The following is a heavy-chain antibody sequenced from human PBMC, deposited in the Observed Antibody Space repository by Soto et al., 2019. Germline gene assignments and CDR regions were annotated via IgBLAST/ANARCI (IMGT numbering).Heavy chain of an antibody. Sequence: LRLSCAASGFTFSSYAMSWVRQAPGTGLEWVSAISGSGGSTYYADSVKGRFTISRDNSKNTLYLQMNSLRAEDTAVYYCAKDQRFTWYYYDSSGSGGGMDVWGQGTTVTVSS. CDR3: AKDQRFTWYYYDSSGSGGGMDV. D-gene: IGHD3-22*01. CDR1: GFTFSSYA. V-gene: IGHV3-23*01. J-gene: IGHJ6*02. CDR2: ISGSGGST.